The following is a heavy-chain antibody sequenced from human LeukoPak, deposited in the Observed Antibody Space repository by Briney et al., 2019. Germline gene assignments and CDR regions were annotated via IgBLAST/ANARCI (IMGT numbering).Heavy chain of an antibody. J-gene: IGHJ5*02. CDR2: ISSSGTTM. CDR1: GFTFSDYI. CDR3: AVEGYCCGGACYTNWFVP. Sequence: RSGGSLRLSCAASGFTFSDYIMNWVRQTPGKGLDWVSYISSSGTTMYYADSVKGRFTISRDNAKHSLYLQMNSLRDEDTAVYYCAVEGYCCGGACYTNWFVPWGQGTLVTVSS. D-gene: IGHD2-15*01. V-gene: IGHV3-48*02.